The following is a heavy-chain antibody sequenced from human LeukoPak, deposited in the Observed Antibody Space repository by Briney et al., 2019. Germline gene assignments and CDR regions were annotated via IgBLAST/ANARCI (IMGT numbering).Heavy chain of an antibody. D-gene: IGHD3-22*01. CDR2: IIPILGIA. J-gene: IGHJ3*02. Sequence: ASVKVSCKASGGTFSSYAISWVRQAPGQGLEWMGRIIPILGIANYAQKFQGRVTITADKSTSTAYMELSSLRSEDTAVYYCARVRYYYDSSGRPKDAFDIWGQGTMVTVSS. CDR1: GGTFSSYA. CDR3: ARVRYYYDSSGRPKDAFDI. V-gene: IGHV1-69*04.